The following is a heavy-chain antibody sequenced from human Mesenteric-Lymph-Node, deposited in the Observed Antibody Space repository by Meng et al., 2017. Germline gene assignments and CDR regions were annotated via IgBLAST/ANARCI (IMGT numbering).Heavy chain of an antibody. CDR1: GVTLTSSI. D-gene: IGHD6-19*01. CDR3: VREKGSSGRAGWFDP. Sequence: QVKLVESGGGVVQPERSLRLSCAVSGVTLTSSIIHWVRQAPGKGLEWLALISKDESDRQFADSVRGRFTISRDTSKNTVYLQMNNMKTEDTAVYFCVREKGSSGRAGWFDPWGQGTLVTVSS. V-gene: IGHV3-30*11. J-gene: IGHJ5*02. CDR2: ISKDESDR.